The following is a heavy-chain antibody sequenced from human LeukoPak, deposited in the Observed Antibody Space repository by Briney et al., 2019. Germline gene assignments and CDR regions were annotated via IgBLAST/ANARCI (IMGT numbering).Heavy chain of an antibody. D-gene: IGHD5-18*01. CDR3: AKARLNTAMVLFDY. CDR1: GFTFSSYG. CDR2: IWYDGSNK. Sequence: PGGSLRLSCVASGFTFSSYGMHWVRQAPGKGLEWVAVIWYDGSNKYYADSVKGRFTISRDNSKNTLYLQMNSLRAEDTAVYYCAKARLNTAMVLFDYWGQGTLVTVSS. V-gene: IGHV3-33*06. J-gene: IGHJ4*02.